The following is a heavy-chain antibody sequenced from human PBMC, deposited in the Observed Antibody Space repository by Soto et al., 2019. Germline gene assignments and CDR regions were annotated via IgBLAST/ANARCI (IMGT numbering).Heavy chain of an antibody. D-gene: IGHD3-16*01. V-gene: IGHV3-66*01. CDR3: ARDPWAADY. CDR1: GFTVSTKY. CDR2: IYSGGST. J-gene: IGHJ4*02. Sequence: EVQLVESGGGLVQPGGSLRLSCAASGFTVSTKYMSWVRQAPGKGLEWVSVIYSGGSTVYADSVRGRFTISRDNSKNTVNLQMNSLRAEYTAVYYCARDPWAADYWGQGTLVTVSS.